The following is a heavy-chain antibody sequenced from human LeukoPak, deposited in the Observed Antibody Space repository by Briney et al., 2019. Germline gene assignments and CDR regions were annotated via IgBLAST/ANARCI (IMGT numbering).Heavy chain of an antibody. CDR1: GFTFDDYA. CDR2: ISWNSGSI. J-gene: IGHJ6*02. CDR3: AKDIRRCSGGSCYSGLGYYYYYGMDV. Sequence: GRSLRLSCAASGFTFDDYAMHWVRQAPGKGLEWVSGISWNSGSIGYADSVKGRFTISRDNAKNSLYLQTNSLGAEDTALYYCAKDIRRCSGGSCYSGLGYYYYYGMDVWGQGTTVTVSS. D-gene: IGHD2-15*01. V-gene: IGHV3-9*01.